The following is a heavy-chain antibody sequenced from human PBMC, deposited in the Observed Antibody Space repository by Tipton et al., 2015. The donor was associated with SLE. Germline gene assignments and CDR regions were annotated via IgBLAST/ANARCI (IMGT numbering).Heavy chain of an antibody. Sequence: SCSVSGDSIISSSYYWGWIRQPPGKGLEWIGSMYYSGSTYYNPSLKSRVTISVDTSKNQFSLMLRSVTAADTAVYYCARDGPYYDFWSGMGTFDIWGQGTMVTVSS. CDR3: ARDGPYYDFWSGMGTFDI. V-gene: IGHV4-39*07. CDR2: MYYSGST. D-gene: IGHD3-3*01. J-gene: IGHJ3*02. CDR1: GDSIISSSYY.